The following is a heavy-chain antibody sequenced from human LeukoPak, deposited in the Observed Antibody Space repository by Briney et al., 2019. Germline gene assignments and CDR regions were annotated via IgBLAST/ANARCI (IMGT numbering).Heavy chain of an antibody. D-gene: IGHD5-12*01. CDR3: AVAVAFIDY. CDR2: IDPTDSHV. CDR1: GYKFTSYW. J-gene: IGHJ4*02. Sequence: GESLTISCKTSGYKFTSYWVSWARQMPGKGLEWMGRIDPTDSHVNYSPSFEGHVTISADKSISTAYLQWSSLKASDTAMYYCAVAVAFIDYWGQGTLVTVSS. V-gene: IGHV5-10-1*01.